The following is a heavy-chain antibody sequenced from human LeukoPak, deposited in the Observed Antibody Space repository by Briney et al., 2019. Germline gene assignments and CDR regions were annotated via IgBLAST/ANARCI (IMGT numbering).Heavy chain of an antibody. CDR3: AKDGKEQLVPYYYYGMDV. CDR2: ISYDGSNK. D-gene: IGHD6-6*01. CDR1: GFTFSDYY. J-gene: IGHJ6*02. Sequence: GGSLRLSCAASGFTFSDYYMSWIRQAPGKGLEWVAVISYDGSNKYYADSVKGRFTISRDNSKNTLYLQMNSLRAEDTAVYYCAKDGKEQLVPYYYYGMDVWGQGTTVTVSS. V-gene: IGHV3-30*18.